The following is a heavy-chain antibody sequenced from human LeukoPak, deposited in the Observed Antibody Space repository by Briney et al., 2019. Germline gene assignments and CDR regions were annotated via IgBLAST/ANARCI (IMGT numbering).Heavy chain of an antibody. CDR2: ISGGGGNT. CDR1: GFTFSSFA. CDR3: AKRITVAAGYYLDS. V-gene: IGHV3-23*01. D-gene: IGHD6-19*01. J-gene: IGHJ4*02. Sequence: GGSLRLSCVGSGFTFSSFAMSWVRQAPGKGLEWVSSISGGGGNTYYADSVKGRFTISRDDSKNMQFLQMNSLRPEDTAVYFCAKRITVAAGYYLDSWGQGTLVTVSS.